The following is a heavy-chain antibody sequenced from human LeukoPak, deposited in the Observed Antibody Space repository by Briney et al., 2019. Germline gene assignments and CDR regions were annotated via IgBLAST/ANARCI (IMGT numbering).Heavy chain of an antibody. J-gene: IGHJ4*02. D-gene: IGHD6-13*01. CDR3: ARVGIAAAGY. CDR1: GFTFSSYW. CDR2: INSDGSST. V-gene: IGHV3-74*01. Sequence: AGGSLRLSCAASGFTFSSYWMHWVRQAPGKGPVWVSRINSDGSSTSYADSVKGRFTISRDNAKNTLYLQMNSLRAEDTAVYYCARVGIAAAGYWGQGTLVTVPS.